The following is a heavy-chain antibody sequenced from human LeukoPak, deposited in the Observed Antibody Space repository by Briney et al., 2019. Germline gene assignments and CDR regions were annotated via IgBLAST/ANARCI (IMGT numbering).Heavy chain of an antibody. Sequence: SVKVSCKASGGTFSSYAISWVRQAPGQGLEWMGGIIPIFGTANYAQKFQGRVTITADESTSTAYMELSSLISEDTAVYYCARSGYSYGYTGPYGMDVWGKGTTVTVSS. J-gene: IGHJ6*04. V-gene: IGHV1-69*13. CDR2: IIPIFGTA. CDR1: GGTFSSYA. CDR3: ARSGYSYGYTGPYGMDV. D-gene: IGHD5-18*01.